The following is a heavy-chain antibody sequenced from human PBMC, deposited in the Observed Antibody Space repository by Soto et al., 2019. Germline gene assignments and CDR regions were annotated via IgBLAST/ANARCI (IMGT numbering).Heavy chain of an antibody. V-gene: IGHV3-74*01. CDR3: ARGDRGGFDL. Sequence: EVQLVESGGGLVQPGGSLSLSCAASGFTFSYYWMHWIRLAPGQGLVWVSHIHSDGSRTTYADSVKGRFIISRDNAKSTVSLQMNSLRVEDTAVYFCARGDRGGFDLWGQGTMVTVSS. CDR1: GFTFSYYW. J-gene: IGHJ3*01. CDR2: IHSDGSRT. D-gene: IGHD2-21*02.